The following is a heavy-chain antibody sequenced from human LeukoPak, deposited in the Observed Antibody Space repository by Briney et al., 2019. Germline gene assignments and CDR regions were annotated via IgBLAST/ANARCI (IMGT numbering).Heavy chain of an antibody. V-gene: IGHV4-4*07. J-gene: IGHJ3*02. CDR1: GGSISSYY. CDR2: IHTSGST. CDR3: ARGIAVAGRAFDI. D-gene: IGHD6-19*01. Sequence: PSETLSLTCTASGGSISSYYWSWIRQPAGKGLEWIGRIHTSGSTNYNPSLKSRVTISVDKSKNQFSLKLSSVTAADTAVYYCARGIAVAGRAFDIWGQGTMVTVSS.